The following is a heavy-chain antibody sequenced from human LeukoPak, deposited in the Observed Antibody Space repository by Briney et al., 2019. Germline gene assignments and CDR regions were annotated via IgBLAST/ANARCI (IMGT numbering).Heavy chain of an antibody. J-gene: IGHJ3*01. D-gene: IGHD6-6*01. V-gene: IGHV1-18*04. CDR2: INAENSNT. Sequence: ASVKLSCKVSDDTFSNYGVTWGRQAPGQGPEWMGWINAENSNTKYAQKIQGRVTMTTDTSTNTPYMELTSLISDDTAVYYCARGSWGKRTFDGWGQGTMVTVS. CDR3: ARGSWGKRTFDG. CDR1: DDTFSNYG.